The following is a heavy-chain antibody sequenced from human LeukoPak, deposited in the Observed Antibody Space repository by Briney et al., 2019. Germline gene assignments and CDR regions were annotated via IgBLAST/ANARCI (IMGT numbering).Heavy chain of an antibody. D-gene: IGHD5-18*01. V-gene: IGHV3-7*01. J-gene: IGHJ5*02. Sequence: GGSLRLSCAAPGFTFSSYWMSWVRQAPGKGLEWVANIKQDGSEKYYVDSVKGRFTISRDNAKNSLYLQMNSLRAEDTAVYYCADSDYSYGHFSWGQGTLVTVSS. CDR2: IKQDGSEK. CDR1: GFTFSSYW. CDR3: ADSDYSYGHFS.